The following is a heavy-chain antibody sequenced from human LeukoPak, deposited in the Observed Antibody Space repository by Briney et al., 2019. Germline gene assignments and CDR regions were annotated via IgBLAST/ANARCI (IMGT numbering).Heavy chain of an antibody. Sequence: PSETLSLTCAVYGGSFSGYYWSWIRQPPGKGLEWIGEINHSGSTNYNPSLKSRVTISVDTSKNQFSLKLSSVTAADTAVYYCARDKGYYDSRGYFDYWGQGTLVTVSS. J-gene: IGHJ4*02. CDR2: INHSGST. D-gene: IGHD3-22*01. CDR3: ARDKGYYDSRGYFDY. CDR1: GGSFSGYY. V-gene: IGHV4-34*01.